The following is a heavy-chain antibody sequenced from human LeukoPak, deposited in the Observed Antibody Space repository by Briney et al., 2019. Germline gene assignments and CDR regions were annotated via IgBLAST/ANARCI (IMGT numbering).Heavy chain of an antibody. CDR2: IYYSGST. CDR3: ARGRQWLDHDAFDI. Sequence: SETLSLTCTVSGGSISSYYWSWIRQPPGKGLEWIGYIYYSGSTNYNPSLKSRVTISVDTSKNQFSLKLSSVTAADTAVYYCARGRQWLDHDAFDIWGQGTMVTVSS. V-gene: IGHV4-59*08. D-gene: IGHD6-19*01. CDR1: GGSISSYY. J-gene: IGHJ3*02.